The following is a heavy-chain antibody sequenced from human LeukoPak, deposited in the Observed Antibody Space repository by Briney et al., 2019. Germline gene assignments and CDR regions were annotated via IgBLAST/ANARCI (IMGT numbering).Heavy chain of an antibody. CDR1: GGSVSSGSYY. V-gene: IGHV4-61*01. CDR2: IYYSGST. CDR3: AGRYYSSGWQYDDWSWFDP. J-gene: IGHJ5*02. D-gene: IGHD6-19*01. Sequence: TASETLSLTCTVSGGSVSSGSYYWSWIRQPPGKGLEWIGYIYYSGSTNYNPSLKSRVTISVDTSKNQFSLKLSSVTAADTAVYYCAGRYYSSGWQYDDWSWFDPWGQGTLVTVSS.